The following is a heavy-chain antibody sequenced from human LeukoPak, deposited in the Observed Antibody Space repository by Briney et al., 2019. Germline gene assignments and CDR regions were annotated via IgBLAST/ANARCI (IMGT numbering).Heavy chain of an antibody. CDR2: FDPEDGET. Sequence: ASVKVSCKVSGYTLTELSMHWVRQAPGKGLEWMGGFDPEDGETIYAQKFQGRVTMTEDTSTDTAYMELSSLRSEDTAVYYCATDAHGSGSYYKPPRYWGQGTLVTVSS. D-gene: IGHD3-10*01. J-gene: IGHJ4*02. CDR1: GYTLTELS. V-gene: IGHV1-24*01. CDR3: ATDAHGSGSYYKPPRY.